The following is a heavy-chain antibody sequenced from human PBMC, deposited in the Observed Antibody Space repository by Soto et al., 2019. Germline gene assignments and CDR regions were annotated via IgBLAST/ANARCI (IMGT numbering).Heavy chain of an antibody. Sequence: QVQLQESGPGLVKPSGTLSLTCAVSGGSISSSNWWSWVRQPPGKGLEWIGEMYHSGSTNYNPSRKGRVTISVDKSKNQFSLKLSSVPAADTAVYYCARDRRESTIFGVVKGYYYYGMDVWGQGTTVTVSS. CDR3: ARDRRESTIFGVVKGYYYYGMDV. V-gene: IGHV4-4*02. D-gene: IGHD3-3*01. CDR1: GGSISSSNW. J-gene: IGHJ6*02. CDR2: MYHSGST.